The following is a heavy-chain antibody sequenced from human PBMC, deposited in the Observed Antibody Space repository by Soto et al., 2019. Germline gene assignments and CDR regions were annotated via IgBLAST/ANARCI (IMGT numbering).Heavy chain of an antibody. V-gene: IGHV4-4*07. CDR2: IFSSGST. D-gene: IGHD2-21*02. CDR3: ARDQGVVVTADNWFDH. Sequence: SVTLSLTCTVSGGSITDYSWVWIRQPAGKGLEWIGRIFSSGSTNYNPSLKGRITMSLDTSKNQFSLKLTSATATDTAVYFCARDQGVVVTADNWFDHWGQGILVTVSS. J-gene: IGHJ5*02. CDR1: GGSITDYS.